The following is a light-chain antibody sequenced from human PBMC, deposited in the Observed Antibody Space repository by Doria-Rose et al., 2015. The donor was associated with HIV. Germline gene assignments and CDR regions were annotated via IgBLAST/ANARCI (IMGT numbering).Light chain of an antibody. CDR2: DGS. V-gene: IGKV3-20*01. CDR3: HQYGTSWT. J-gene: IGKJ1*01. Sequence: TQSPGTLSLSPGERATPSCRASQSFSSTYLAWYQQKPGQAPSILIYDGSTRATGIPDRFGASGSGTDFTLTINRLEPEDFALYYCHQYGTSWTFGQGTKVEI. CDR1: QSFSSTY.